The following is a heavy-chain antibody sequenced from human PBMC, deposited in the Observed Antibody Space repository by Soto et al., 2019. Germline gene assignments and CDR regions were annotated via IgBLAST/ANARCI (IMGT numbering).Heavy chain of an antibody. Sequence: PSETLSLTCTVSGGSISSYYWSWIRQPAGKGLEWIGRIYTSGSTNYNPSLKSRVTMSVDTSKNQFSLKLSSVTAADTAVYYCAREITMVRGVPYYYYGMDVWGQGTTVTVSS. CDR3: AREITMVRGVPYYYYGMDV. CDR2: IYTSGST. V-gene: IGHV4-4*07. D-gene: IGHD3-10*01. CDR1: GGSISSYY. J-gene: IGHJ6*02.